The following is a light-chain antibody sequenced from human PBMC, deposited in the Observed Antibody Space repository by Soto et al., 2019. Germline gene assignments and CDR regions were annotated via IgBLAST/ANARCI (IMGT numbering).Light chain of an antibody. Sequence: EIVLTQSPGTLSLSPGERATLSCRASQSVSSSYLAWYQQKPGQAPRLLIYGASSRATGIPDRFSGSGSGTDFTLTISRLEPEDSAVHYCQQYGSSPRMFGQGTKVDIK. CDR2: GAS. CDR3: QQYGSSPRM. CDR1: QSVSSSY. J-gene: IGKJ1*01. V-gene: IGKV3-20*01.